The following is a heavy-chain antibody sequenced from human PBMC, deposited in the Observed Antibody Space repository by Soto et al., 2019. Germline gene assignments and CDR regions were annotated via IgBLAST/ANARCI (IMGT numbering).Heavy chain of an antibody. J-gene: IGHJ4*02. CDR2: IKSKTDGGTT. D-gene: IGHD3-10*01. CDR3: ATGRGELLY. Sequence: EVQLVESGGDLAKPGGSLRLSCAVSGFTFSYAWMNWVRQAPGKGLEWVGRIKSKTDGGTTDYAAPVKGRFTISRDDSRNMVFLQMNSLGTEDIAVYYCATGRGELLYWGQGTRVTVSS. CDR1: GFTFSYAW. V-gene: IGHV3-15*07.